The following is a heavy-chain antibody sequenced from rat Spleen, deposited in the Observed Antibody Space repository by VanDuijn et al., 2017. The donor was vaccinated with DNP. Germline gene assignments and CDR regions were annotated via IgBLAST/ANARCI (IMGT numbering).Heavy chain of an antibody. CDR3: ASYFYDGYFAMDA. J-gene: IGHJ4*01. D-gene: IGHD1-12*03. V-gene: IGHV3-1*01. CDR1: GYSITSNY. CDR2: ISYSGTT. Sequence: EVQLQESGPGLVKPSQSLSLTCSVTGYSITSNYWGWIRKLPGNKMEWIGHISYSGTTSYHPSLKSRISITRDTSKNQFFLQLSSVTAEETATYYCASYFYDGYFAMDAWGQGTSVTVSS.